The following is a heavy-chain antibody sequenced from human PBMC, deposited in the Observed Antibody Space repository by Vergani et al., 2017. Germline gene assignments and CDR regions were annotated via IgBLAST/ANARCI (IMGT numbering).Heavy chain of an antibody. Sequence: QVQLQESGPGLVKPSETLSLTCSVSGYSISRGYYWGWIRQPPGKGLEWIATVFHSGSDYYNPSLRRRVTISVETSKNQFSLRLTTLTAADTAVYYCARQFWVSQGVGAFETWGRGTEVSVSS. J-gene: IGHJ3*02. CDR1: GYSISRGYY. CDR3: ARQFWVSQGVGAFET. D-gene: IGHD3-16*01. CDR2: VFHSGSD. V-gene: IGHV4-38-2*02.